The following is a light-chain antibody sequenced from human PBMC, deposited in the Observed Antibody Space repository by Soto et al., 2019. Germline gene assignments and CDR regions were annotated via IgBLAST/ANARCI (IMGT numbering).Light chain of an antibody. CDR2: DAS. V-gene: IGKV1-5*01. J-gene: IGKJ2*01. CDR1: QSISSW. CDR3: QQYYSYYPYT. Sequence: DIQMTQSPSTLSASVGDRVTITCRASQSISSWLAWYQQKPGKAPKLLIYDASSLESGVPSRFSGSGSGTKFTLTIISLQHDDVATYYFQQYYSYYPYTFGQGTKLDIK.